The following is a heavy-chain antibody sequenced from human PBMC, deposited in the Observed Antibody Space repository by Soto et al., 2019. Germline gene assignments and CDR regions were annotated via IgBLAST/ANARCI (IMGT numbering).Heavy chain of an antibody. D-gene: IGHD3-3*01. CDR2: INPNSGGT. Sequence: ASVKVSCKASGYTFTDYYMHWVRQAPGQGLEWMGWINPNSGGTNYAQKFQGRVTMTRDTSISTAYMELNRLRSDDTAVYYCARAGDYDFWSGYSNDAFDIWGQGTMVTVSS. CDR1: GYTFTDYY. CDR3: ARAGDYDFWSGYSNDAFDI. V-gene: IGHV1-2*02. J-gene: IGHJ3*02.